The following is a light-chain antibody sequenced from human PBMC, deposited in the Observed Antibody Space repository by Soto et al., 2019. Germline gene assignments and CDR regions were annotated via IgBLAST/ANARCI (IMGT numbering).Light chain of an antibody. CDR2: GAS. CDR1: QSINSN. CDR3: KQYNNWPFT. Sequence: ERVMTQSPATLSVSPGERATLSCRASQSINSNLAWYQQKPGQAPRLLIYGASTRATGIPARFSASGSGTEFTLTISSLKSEDFAVYYCKQYNNWPFTFGPGNKVDIK. J-gene: IGKJ3*01. V-gene: IGKV3-15*01.